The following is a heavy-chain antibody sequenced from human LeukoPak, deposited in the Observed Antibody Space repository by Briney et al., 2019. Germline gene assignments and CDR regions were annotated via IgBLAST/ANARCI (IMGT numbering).Heavy chain of an antibody. D-gene: IGHD2-15*01. CDR1: GGSISTSNYY. CDR3: ARGDCSGGSCYFDY. Sequence: PSETLSLTCTVSGGSISTSNYYWGWIRQPPGKGLEWIGNIFYSGSTYYSPSLRSRVTISLDTSRNQFSLKLNSVTAADTAVYYCARGDCSGGSCYFDYWGQGTLVTVSS. CDR2: IFYSGST. V-gene: IGHV4-39*07. J-gene: IGHJ4*02.